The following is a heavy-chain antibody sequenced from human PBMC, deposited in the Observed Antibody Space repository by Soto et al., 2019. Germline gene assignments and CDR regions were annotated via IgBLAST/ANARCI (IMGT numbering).Heavy chain of an antibody. CDR1: GFTFHNYA. J-gene: IGHJ5*02. V-gene: IGHV3-9*01. D-gene: IGHD3-9*01. Sequence: EVQLVESGGALVQPGRSLRLSCAASGFTFHNYAMHWVRQAPGKGLEWVAGISWNSGNIDFGDSVKGRFTISRDNAKNYLYLQMNSLRPEDTAVYYCAKDPYDSVPGYNNWFDPWGQGTLVTVSS. CDR2: ISWNSGNI. CDR3: AKDPYDSVPGYNNWFDP.